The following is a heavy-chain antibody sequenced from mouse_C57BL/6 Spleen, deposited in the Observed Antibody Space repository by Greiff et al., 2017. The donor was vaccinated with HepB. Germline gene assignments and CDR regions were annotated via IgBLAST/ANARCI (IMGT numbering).Heavy chain of an antibody. J-gene: IGHJ2*01. CDR1: GFNIKDDY. Sequence: DVHLVESGAELVRPGASVKLSCTASGFNIKDDYMHWVKQRPEQGLEWIGWIDPENGDTEYASKFQGKATITADTSSNTAYLQLSSLTSEDTAVYYCTPGGYGNFGGFDYWGQGTTLTVSS. CDR3: TPGGYGNFGGFDY. CDR2: IDPENGDT. V-gene: IGHV14-4*01. D-gene: IGHD2-1*01.